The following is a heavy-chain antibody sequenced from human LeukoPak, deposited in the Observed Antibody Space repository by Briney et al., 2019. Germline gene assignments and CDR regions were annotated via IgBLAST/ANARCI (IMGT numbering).Heavy chain of an antibody. CDR3: ARDRIWFGDYYYGMDV. CDR1: GFTFSSYV. J-gene: IGHJ6*02. V-gene: IGHV3-30-3*01. D-gene: IGHD3-10*01. Sequence: GGSLRLSCAASGFTFSSYVIHWVRQAPGKGLEWVAMISYDGTNKYYADSVKGRFTISRDNSKNTLYLQMNSLRAEDTAVYYCARDRIWFGDYYYGMDVWGQGTTVTVSS. CDR2: ISYDGTNK.